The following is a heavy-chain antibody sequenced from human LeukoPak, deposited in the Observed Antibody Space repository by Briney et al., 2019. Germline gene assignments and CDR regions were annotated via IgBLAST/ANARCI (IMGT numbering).Heavy chain of an antibody. CDR2: IKEDGSEK. Sequence: PSGGSLRLSCVASGFTFSSYWMTWVRQAPGKGLEWLANIKEDGSEKYYVDSVKGRYTISRDNSKSALYLQMNSLRAEDTAVYYCAKYRLDANYYGCTFDIWGQGTMVTVSS. V-gene: IGHV3-7*03. CDR3: AKYRLDANYYGCTFDI. CDR1: GFTFSSYW. J-gene: IGHJ3*02. D-gene: IGHD3-10*01.